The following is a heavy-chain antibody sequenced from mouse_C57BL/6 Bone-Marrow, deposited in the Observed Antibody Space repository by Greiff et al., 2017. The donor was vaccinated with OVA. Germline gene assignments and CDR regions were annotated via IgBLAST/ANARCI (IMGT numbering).Heavy chain of an antibody. CDR3: ARDARANWDDYAMDY. D-gene: IGHD4-1*01. Sequence: DVKLVESEGGLVQPGSSMKLSCTASGFTFSDYYMAWVRQVPEKGLEWVANINYDGSSTYYLDSLKSRFIISRDNAKNILYLQMSSLKSEDTATYYCARDARANWDDYAMDYWGQGTSVTVSS. CDR1: GFTFSDYY. V-gene: IGHV5-16*01. J-gene: IGHJ4*01. CDR2: INYDGSST.